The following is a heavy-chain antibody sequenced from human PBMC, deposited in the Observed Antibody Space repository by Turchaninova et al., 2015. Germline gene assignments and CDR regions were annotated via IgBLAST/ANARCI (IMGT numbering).Heavy chain of an antibody. J-gene: IGHJ3*02. CDR2: MNPNSGNT. V-gene: IGHV1-8*03. CDR1: GNTFTSYD. CDR3: ARGLRAVAGTVGAFDI. Sequence: QVXXVQSGXEVXXXGAXXXVSXXASGNTFTSYDINWVRQATGPGLEWMGWMNPNSGNTGYAQKFQGRVTITRNTSISTAYMELSSLRSEDTAVYYCARGLRAVAGTVGAFDIWGQGTMVTVSS. D-gene: IGHD6-19*01.